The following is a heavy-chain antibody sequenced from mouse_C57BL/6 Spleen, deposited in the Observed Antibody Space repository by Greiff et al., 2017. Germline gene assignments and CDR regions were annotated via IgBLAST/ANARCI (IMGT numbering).Heavy chain of an antibody. CDR3: AKRGGYYYAMDD. Sequence: VQLVESGAELVKPGASVKISCKASGYAFRSYWLNWVKPRPGKGLEWIGEILPGSGSTNYNEKFKGKATFTADTSSNTAYMQLSSLTTEDSAIYYCAKRGGYYYAMDDGGQGTAVTVSS. CDR1: GYAFRSYW. J-gene: IGHJ4*01. V-gene: IGHV1-9*01. CDR2: ILPGSGST.